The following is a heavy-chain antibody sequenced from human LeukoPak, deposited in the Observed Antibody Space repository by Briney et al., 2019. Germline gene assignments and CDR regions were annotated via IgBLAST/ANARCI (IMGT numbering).Heavy chain of an antibody. CDR2: ISGSGGST. CDR3: AKDGYCSGGSCYSDVGYYYGMDV. Sequence: PGGSLRLSCAASGFTFSSYAMSWVRQAPGNGLEWVSAISGSGGSTYYADSVKGRFTISRDNSKNTLYLQMNSLRAEDTAVYYCAKDGYCSGGSCYSDVGYYYGMDVWGQGTTVTVSS. V-gene: IGHV3-23*01. CDR1: GFTFSSYA. D-gene: IGHD2-15*01. J-gene: IGHJ6*02.